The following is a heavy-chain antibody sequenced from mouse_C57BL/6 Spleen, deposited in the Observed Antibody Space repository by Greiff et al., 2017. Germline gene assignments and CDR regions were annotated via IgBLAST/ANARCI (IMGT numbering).Heavy chain of an antibody. Sequence: VKLMESGGGLVKPGGSLKLSCAASGFTFSDYGMHWVRQAPEKGLEWVAYISSGSSTIYYADTVKGRFTISRDNAKNTLFLQMTSLRSEDTAMXYCARVYDGYYDYWGQGTTLTVSS. D-gene: IGHD2-3*01. J-gene: IGHJ2*01. CDR3: ARVYDGYYDY. V-gene: IGHV5-17*01. CDR2: ISSGSSTI. CDR1: GFTFSDYG.